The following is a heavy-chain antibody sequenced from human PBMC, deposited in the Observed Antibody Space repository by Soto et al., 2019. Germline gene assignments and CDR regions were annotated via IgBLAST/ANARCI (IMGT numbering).Heavy chain of an antibody. CDR1: GYTFTSFY. J-gene: IGHJ4*02. CDR2: VNPNGGST. CDR3: ARGLASGDY. Sequence: QVQLVQSGAEVTEPGASVKISCKASGYTFTSFYIHWVRQAPGQGLEWMGIVNPNGGSTNYAQNFKGRITSSRDTSTSTVYMDLSSLTSEDTAVYYCARGLASGDYWGQGTLVTVSS. D-gene: IGHD6-6*01. V-gene: IGHV1-46*03.